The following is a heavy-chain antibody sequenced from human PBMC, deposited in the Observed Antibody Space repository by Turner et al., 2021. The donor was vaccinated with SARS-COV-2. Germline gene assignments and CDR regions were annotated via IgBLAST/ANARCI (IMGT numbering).Heavy chain of an antibody. J-gene: IGHJ3*02. CDR2: VSSGRSYI. CDR3: ARQKPGFDSSGYYPDAFDI. CDR1: GFTFSNYN. V-gene: IGHV3-21*01. Sequence: EVQLVESGGGLVKLGGSLRLSCAAPGFTFSNYNMNWVRQARGKGMEWVSSVSSGRSYIYYADSVKGRFTISRDNAKKSLFLQMNSLRAEDTAVYYCARQKPGFDSSGYYPDAFDIWGQGTMVTVSS. D-gene: IGHD3-22*01.